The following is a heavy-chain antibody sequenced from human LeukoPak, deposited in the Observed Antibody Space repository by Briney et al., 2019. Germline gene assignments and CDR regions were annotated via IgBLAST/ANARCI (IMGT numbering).Heavy chain of an antibody. CDR1: GCTFTSYG. D-gene: IGHD2-8*01. CDR2: ISAYNGNT. J-gene: IGHJ5*02. Sequence: GASVKASCKASGCTFTSYGISWVRQAPGQGLEWMGWISAYNGNTNYAQKLQGRVTMTTDTSTSTACMELRSLRSDDTAVYYCARECTNGVCYGLIDPWGQGTLVTVSS. V-gene: IGHV1-18*01. CDR3: ARECTNGVCYGLIDP.